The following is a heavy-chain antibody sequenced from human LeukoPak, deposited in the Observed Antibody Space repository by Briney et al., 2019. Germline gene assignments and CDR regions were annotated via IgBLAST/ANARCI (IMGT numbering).Heavy chain of an antibody. D-gene: IGHD1-26*01. V-gene: IGHV3-15*01. J-gene: IGHJ3*02. Sequence: GGSLRLSCAASGLTFNNAWMNWVRQAPGKGLEWVGRIKSKTDGGTPDYAAPAKGRFTISRDDSKNMMYLQMNSLKTEDTAVYYCTTGMMGVENDAFDIWGQGTMVTVSS. CDR1: GLTFNNAW. CDR2: IKSKTDGGTP. CDR3: TTGMMGVENDAFDI.